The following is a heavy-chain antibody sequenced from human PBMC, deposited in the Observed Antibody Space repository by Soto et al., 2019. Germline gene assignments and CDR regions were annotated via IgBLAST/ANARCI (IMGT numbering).Heavy chain of an antibody. J-gene: IGHJ4*02. CDR3: ARRSSGWYFDY. Sequence: EVQLLESGGGLVQPGGSLRLSCAASGFTFSSYAMSGVRQAPGKGLEWVSAISGSGGSTYYADSVKGRFTISRDNSKNTRYLQMNSLRAYDTAVYYCARRSSGWYFDYWGQGTLVTVSS. CDR1: GFTFSSYA. CDR2: ISGSGGST. V-gene: IGHV3-23*01. D-gene: IGHD6-19*01.